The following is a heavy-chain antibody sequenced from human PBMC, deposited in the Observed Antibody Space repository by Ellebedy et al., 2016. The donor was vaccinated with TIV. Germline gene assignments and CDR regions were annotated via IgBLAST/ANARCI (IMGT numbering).Heavy chain of an antibody. J-gene: IGHJ6*02. V-gene: IGHV1-18*01. CDR2: ISAYNGNT. CDR1: GGTFNNYA. D-gene: IGHD1-26*01. Sequence: AASVKVSCKASGGTFNNYAISWVRQAPGQGLEWMGWISAYNGNTNYAQKLQGRVTMTTDTSTSTAYMELRSLRSDDTAVYYCATVGATTGYNYYGMDVWGQGTTVTVSS. CDR3: ATVGATTGYNYYGMDV.